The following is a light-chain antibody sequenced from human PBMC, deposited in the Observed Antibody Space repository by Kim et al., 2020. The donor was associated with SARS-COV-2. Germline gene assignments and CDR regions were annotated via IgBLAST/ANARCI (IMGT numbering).Light chain of an antibody. CDR1: SSDVGGQKY. CDR2: DVT. Sequence: QSAPTQPASVSGSLGQSITISCTGTSSDVGGQKYVSWYQQRPGKAPKLKIFDVTNRPSGVSNHFSGSKSGNTASLTISGLRAEDEADYYCCSYTNSGTYVFGTGTKVTVL. CDR3: CSYTNSGTYV. J-gene: IGLJ1*01. V-gene: IGLV2-14*01.